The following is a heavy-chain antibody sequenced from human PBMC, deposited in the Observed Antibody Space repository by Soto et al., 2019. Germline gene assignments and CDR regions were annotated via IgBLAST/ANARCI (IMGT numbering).Heavy chain of an antibody. J-gene: IGHJ5*02. D-gene: IGHD2-2*01. CDR3: ARGQYQLSQPFDP. CDR1: GGSISSYY. CDR2: IYYSGST. Sequence: ASETLSLTCTVSGGSISSYYWSWIRQPPGKGLEWIGYIYYSGSTNYNPSLKSRVTISVDTSKNQFSLKLSSVTAADTAVYYCARGQYQLSQPFDPWGQGTLVTVSS. V-gene: IGHV4-59*01.